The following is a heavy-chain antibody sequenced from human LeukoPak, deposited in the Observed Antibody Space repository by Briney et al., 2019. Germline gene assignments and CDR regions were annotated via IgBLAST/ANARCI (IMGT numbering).Heavy chain of an antibody. CDR3: ARITHYSDSSSYYHFDC. CDR1: GFTFNNYW. J-gene: IGHJ4*02. Sequence: GGSLRLSCAASGFTFNNYWMHWVRQAPGKGLVWVSRIDRDGSSTSYADSVKGRFTVSRDNAKNTVYLQMNSLRAEDTAVYYCARITHYSDSSSYYHFDCWGQGTLVTVSS. CDR2: IDRDGSST. D-gene: IGHD3-22*01. V-gene: IGHV3-74*01.